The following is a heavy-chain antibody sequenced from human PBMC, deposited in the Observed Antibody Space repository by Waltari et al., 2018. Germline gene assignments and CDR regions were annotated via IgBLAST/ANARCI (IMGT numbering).Heavy chain of an antibody. J-gene: IGHJ4*02. CDR3: ARESAGYYDTSGYYYVSY. V-gene: IGHV3-53*01. Sequence: EVQLVESGGGLIQPGGSLRLSCAASGFTVSSNYMSWVRQAPGKGLEWVSVIYSGGSTYYADSVKGRFTISRDNSNNTLYLQMNSLRAEDTAVYYCARESAGYYDTSGYYYVSYWGQGTLVTVSS. CDR1: GFTVSSNY. CDR2: IYSGGST. D-gene: IGHD3-22*01.